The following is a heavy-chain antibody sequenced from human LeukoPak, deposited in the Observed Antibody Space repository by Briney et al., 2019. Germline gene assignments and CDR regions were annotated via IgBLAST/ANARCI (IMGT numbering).Heavy chain of an antibody. CDR1: GFTFSSYG. CDR2: ISYDGSNK. J-gene: IGHJ4*02. CDR3: ANLDSSGYYPLDY. D-gene: IGHD3-22*01. V-gene: IGHV3-30*18. Sequence: GGSLRLSCAASGFTFSSYGMHWVRQAPGKGLEWVAVISYDGSNKYYADSVKGRFTISRDNPKNTLYLQMNSLRAEDTAVYYCANLDSSGYYPLDYWGQGTLVTVSS.